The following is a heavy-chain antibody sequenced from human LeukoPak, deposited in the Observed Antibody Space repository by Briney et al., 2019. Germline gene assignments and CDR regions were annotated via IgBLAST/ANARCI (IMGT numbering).Heavy chain of an antibody. V-gene: IGHV1-69*13. CDR3: ASSVDTAMEWYYFDY. CDR1: GGTFSSYA. Sequence: ASVKVSCKASGGTFSSYAISWVRQAPGQGLEWMGGIIPIFGTANYAQKFQGIVTITADESTSTAYMELSSLRSEDTAVYYCASSVDTAMEWYYFDYWGQGTLVTVSS. D-gene: IGHD5-18*01. J-gene: IGHJ4*02. CDR2: IIPIFGTA.